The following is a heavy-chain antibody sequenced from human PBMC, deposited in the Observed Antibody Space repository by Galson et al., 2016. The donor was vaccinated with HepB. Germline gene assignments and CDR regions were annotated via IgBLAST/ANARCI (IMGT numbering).Heavy chain of an antibody. CDR2: IYYSGST. CDR1: GGSITSFY. D-gene: IGHD3-16*02. Sequence: SETLSLTCTVSGGSITSFYWSWIRQPPGKGLEWIGYIYYSGSTYYNPSLKSRVTISVATSKNQFSLKLRSVTAADTAVYYCARDRRRIWGSYRYGAYGMDVWGQGTTVTVSS. V-gene: IGHV4-59*12. CDR3: ARDRRRIWGSYRYGAYGMDV. J-gene: IGHJ6*02.